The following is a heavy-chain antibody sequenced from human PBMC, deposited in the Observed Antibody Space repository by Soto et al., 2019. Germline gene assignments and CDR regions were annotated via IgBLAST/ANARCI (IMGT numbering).Heavy chain of an antibody. Sequence: SETLSLTCAVSGGSIIRGGYSWICIRQPPGKGLELIGYIYPSGSTYYNPSLKTRVTVSVDRSKNQFSLKLSSVTAADTAVYYCARALVTHNWFDPWGQGTLVTVSS. CDR1: GGSIIRGGYS. D-gene: IGHD2-21*02. J-gene: IGHJ5*02. V-gene: IGHV4-30-2*01. CDR3: ARALVTHNWFDP. CDR2: IYPSGST.